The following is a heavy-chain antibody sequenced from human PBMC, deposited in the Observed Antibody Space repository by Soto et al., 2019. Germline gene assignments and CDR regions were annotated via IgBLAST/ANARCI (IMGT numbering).Heavy chain of an antibody. V-gene: IGHV5-51*01. CDR3: AGGKVTSGWYYYYGMDV. J-gene: IGHJ6*02. CDR1: GYSFTSYW. Sequence: PGESLKISCKGSGYSFTSYWIGWVRQMPGKGLEWMGIIYPGDSDTRYSPSFQGQVTISADKSISTAYLQWGSLKASDTAMYYCAGGKVTSGWYYYYGMDVWGQGTTVTVSS. CDR2: IYPGDSDT. D-gene: IGHD3-10*01.